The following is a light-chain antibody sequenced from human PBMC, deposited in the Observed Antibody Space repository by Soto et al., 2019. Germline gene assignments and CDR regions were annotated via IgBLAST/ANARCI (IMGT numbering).Light chain of an antibody. CDR2: GAS. Sequence: EIVLTQSPGTLSLSPGERATLSCRASLSVSSSYLAWYQQKPGQAPRLLIYGASSRATGLPDRFSGSESRTDFTLTISRLEPEDFAVYYCQQYGSSPWTFGQGTKVDIK. V-gene: IGKV3-20*01. CDR3: QQYGSSPWT. CDR1: LSVSSSY. J-gene: IGKJ1*01.